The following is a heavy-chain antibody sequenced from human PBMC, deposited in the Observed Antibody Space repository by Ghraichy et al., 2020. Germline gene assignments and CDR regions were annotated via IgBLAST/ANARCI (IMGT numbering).Heavy chain of an antibody. CDR2: VIASGGST. CDR3: AKSMVVPAAIPYVFDY. J-gene: IGHJ4*02. Sequence: SCAASGFTFSNYAMSWVRQAPEKGLEWVSAVIASGGSTYYADSVKGRFTISRDNSKNTLYLQMNSLRAEDTAVYYCAKSMVVPAAIPYVFDYWGLGTLVTVSS. D-gene: IGHD2-2*02. V-gene: IGHV3-23*01. CDR1: GFTFSNYA.